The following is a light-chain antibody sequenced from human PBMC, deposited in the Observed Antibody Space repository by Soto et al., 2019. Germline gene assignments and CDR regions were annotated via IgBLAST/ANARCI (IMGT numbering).Light chain of an antibody. CDR3: QQYNNWPPDFT. CDR2: DAS. CDR1: QNINSN. V-gene: IGKV3-15*01. Sequence: EMVMTQSPATLSVSPGERATRSCRASQNINSNLAWFQQKHGQAPRLLIYDASTRATGIPARFSGSGSATEFTLTINSLQSEDFALYYCQQYNNWPPDFTFGQGTKLEIK. J-gene: IGKJ2*01.